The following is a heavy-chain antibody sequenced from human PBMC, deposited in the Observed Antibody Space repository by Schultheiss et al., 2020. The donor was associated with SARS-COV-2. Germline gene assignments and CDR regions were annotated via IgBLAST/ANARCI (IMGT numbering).Heavy chain of an antibody. Sequence: GESLKISCAASGFTFSSYAMYWVRQAPGKGLEWVAVISYDGSNKYYADSVKGRFTISRDNSKNTLYLQMNSLRAEDTAVYYCARDSSIATIYGMDVWGQGTTVTVSS. CDR3: ARDSSIATIYGMDV. CDR2: ISYDGSNK. J-gene: IGHJ6*02. D-gene: IGHD6-6*01. V-gene: IGHV3-30-3*01. CDR1: GFTFSSYA.